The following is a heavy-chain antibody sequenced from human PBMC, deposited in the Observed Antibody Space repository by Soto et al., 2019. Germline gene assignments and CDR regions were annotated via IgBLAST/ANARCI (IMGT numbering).Heavy chain of an antibody. J-gene: IGHJ4*02. D-gene: IGHD5-18*01. CDR2: IYYSGST. V-gene: IGHV4-31*03. Sequence: SETLSLTCTVSGGSISSGGYYWSWIRQHPGKGLEWIGYIYYSGSTYYNPSLKSRVTISVDTSKNQFSLKLSSVTAADTAVYYCARDGVASGYSYGYVRPYFDYWGQGTLVTVSS. CDR1: GGSISSGGYY. CDR3: ARDGVASGYSYGYVRPYFDY.